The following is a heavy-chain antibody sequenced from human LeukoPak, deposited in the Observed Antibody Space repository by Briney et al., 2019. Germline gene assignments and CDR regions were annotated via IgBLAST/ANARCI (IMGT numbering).Heavy chain of an antibody. J-gene: IGHJ4*02. CDR3: ARAPGYCSSTSCYAPRAFDY. D-gene: IGHD2-2*01. CDR1: GGSISSYY. V-gene: IGHV4-59*01. CDR2: IYYSGST. Sequence: PSETLSLTCTVSGGSISSYYWSWIRQPPGKGLEWIGYIYYSGSTNYNPSLKSRVTISVDTSKDQFSLKLSSVTAADTAVYYCARAPGYCSSTSCYAPRAFDYWGQGTQVTVSS.